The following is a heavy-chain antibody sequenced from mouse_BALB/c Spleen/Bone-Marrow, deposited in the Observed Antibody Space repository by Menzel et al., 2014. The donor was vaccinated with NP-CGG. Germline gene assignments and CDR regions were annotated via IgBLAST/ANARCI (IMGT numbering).Heavy chain of an antibody. J-gene: IGHJ2*01. CDR2: ISDGGSYT. D-gene: IGHD1-1*01. Sequence: EVHLVESGGGLVKPGGSLKLSCAASGFTFSDYYMYWVRQTPEKRLEWVATISDGGSYTYYPDSVKGRFTISRDNAKNNLYLQMSSLKSEDTAMYYCARGSSYSDYWGQGTTLTVSS. CDR3: ARGSSYSDY. V-gene: IGHV5-4*02. CDR1: GFTFSDYY.